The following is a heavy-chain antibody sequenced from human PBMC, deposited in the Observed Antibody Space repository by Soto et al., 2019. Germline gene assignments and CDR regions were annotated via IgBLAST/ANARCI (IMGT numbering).Heavy chain of an antibody. CDR1: GGSISSSNW. D-gene: IGHD6-6*01. J-gene: IGHJ4*02. Sequence: QVQLQESGPGLVKPSGTLSLTCAVSGGSISSSNWWSWVRQPPGKGLEWIGEIYHSGSTNYNPSLKSRVTIAVEKSKNQFSLKLSSVTAADTAVYYCAAYSRSPKPFDYWGQGTLVTVSS. V-gene: IGHV4-4*02. CDR3: AAYSRSPKPFDY. CDR2: IYHSGST.